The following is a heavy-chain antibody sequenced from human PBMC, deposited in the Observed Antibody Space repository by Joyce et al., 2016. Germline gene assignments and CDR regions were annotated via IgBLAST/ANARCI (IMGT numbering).Heavy chain of an antibody. V-gene: IGHV3-74*01. D-gene: IGHD3-10*02. CDR3: ARGGYYVAGADWFHP. J-gene: IGHJ5*02. CDR1: GFTFSDYW. CDR2: FSSDGSTT. Sequence: EVQLVESGGGLVQPGGSLRLSCAASGFTFSDYWLHWVRQVQGKGLMWVSRFSSDGSTTSHADSVKGRFTISRDNAKNTLCLQMNSLRAEDTAVYYCARGGYYVAGADWFHPWGQGTLVTVSS.